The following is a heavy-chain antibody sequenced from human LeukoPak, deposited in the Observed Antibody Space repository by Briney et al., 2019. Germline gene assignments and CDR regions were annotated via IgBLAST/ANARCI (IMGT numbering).Heavy chain of an antibody. CDR2: IYHSGST. J-gene: IGHJ4*02. CDR3: ARDYDSTGSSSFDY. CDR1: GYSISSGYY. D-gene: IGHD6-6*01. Sequence: PSETLSLTCTVSGYSISSGYYWGWIRQPPGKGLEWIGRIYHSGSTYYSPSLKSRVTMSVDTSKNQFSLKLSSVTAADTAVYYCARDYDSTGSSSFDYWGQGTLVTVSS. V-gene: IGHV4-38-2*02.